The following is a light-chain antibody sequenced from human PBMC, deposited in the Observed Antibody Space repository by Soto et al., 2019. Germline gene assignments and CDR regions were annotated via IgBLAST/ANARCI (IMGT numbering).Light chain of an antibody. J-gene: IGKJ4*01. Sequence: EIVITQSPATLSVSPGEGATLSCRASQSLSTNLAWYQHKPGQAPRLLIYGASTRATGIPARFSAGGSGTDFTLIISNLEPEDFAVYYCHQYNNWPLTFGGGTKVDIK. CDR3: HQYNNWPLT. CDR1: QSLSTN. V-gene: IGKV3-15*01. CDR2: GAS.